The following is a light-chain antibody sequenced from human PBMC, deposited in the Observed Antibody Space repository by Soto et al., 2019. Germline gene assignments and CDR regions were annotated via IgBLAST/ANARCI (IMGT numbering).Light chain of an antibody. J-gene: IGLJ1*01. CDR1: SSDVGGYDF. CDR2: EVS. V-gene: IGLV2-14*01. Sequence: QSVLTQPASVSGSPGQSITISCTGTSSDVGGYDFVSWYQHHPGKAPKLIIYEVSTRPSGVSNRFSGSKSGNTASLTISGLQSEDEADYYCRSYTSDWGVFGTGTKLTVL. CDR3: RSYTSDWGV.